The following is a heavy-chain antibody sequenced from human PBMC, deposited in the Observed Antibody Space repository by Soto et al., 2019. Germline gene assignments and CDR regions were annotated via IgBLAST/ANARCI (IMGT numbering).Heavy chain of an antibody. V-gene: IGHV1-3*01. CDR2: INAGNGNT. CDR1: GYTFTSYA. Sequence: ASVKVSCKASGYTFTSYAMHWVRQAPGQRLEWMGWINAGNGNTKYSQKFQGRVTITRDTSASTAYMELSSLRSEDTAVYYCARDHGGYCSSTSCHPQTTDYWGQGTLVTVSS. J-gene: IGHJ4*02. D-gene: IGHD2-2*01. CDR3: ARDHGGYCSSTSCHPQTTDY.